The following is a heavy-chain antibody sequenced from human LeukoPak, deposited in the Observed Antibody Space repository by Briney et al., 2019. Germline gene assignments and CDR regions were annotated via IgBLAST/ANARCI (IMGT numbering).Heavy chain of an antibody. CDR2: ISGGGGST. J-gene: IGHJ4*02. V-gene: IGHV3-23*01. D-gene: IGHD6-13*01. CDR3: ARHSSSWYSGY. CDR1: GFTFSSYA. Sequence: GSLILSCAASGFTFSSYAMSWVRQAPGKGLEWVSAISGGGGSTYYADSVKGRFTISRDNSKNTLYLQMNSLRAEDTAVYYCARHSSSWYSGYWGQGTLVADPS.